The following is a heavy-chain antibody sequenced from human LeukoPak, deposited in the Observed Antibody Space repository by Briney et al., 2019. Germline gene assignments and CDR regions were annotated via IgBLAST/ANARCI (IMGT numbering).Heavy chain of an antibody. Sequence: SETLSLTCTVSGGSISSYYWSWIRQPAGKGLEWIGHIYTSGSTNYNPSLKSRVTMSVDTSKNHFSLKLTSVTAADTAVYYCARRSGSSSWLYFDYWGQGTLVTVSS. CDR3: ARRSGSSSWLYFDY. V-gene: IGHV4-4*07. CDR2: IYTSGST. CDR1: GGSISSYY. D-gene: IGHD6-13*01. J-gene: IGHJ4*02.